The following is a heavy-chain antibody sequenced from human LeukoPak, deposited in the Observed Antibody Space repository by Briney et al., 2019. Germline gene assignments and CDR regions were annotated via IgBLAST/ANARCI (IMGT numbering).Heavy chain of an antibody. CDR3: ARDASMILDY. CDR2: IYYSGST. Sequence: SETLSLTCTVSCGSINSYFWRWIRQPPGKGLEWIGYIYYSGSTNYNPSLKSRVTISVDTSKNQFSLQLRSGTATDTAVYYCARDASMILDYWGQGILVTVSS. V-gene: IGHV4-59*12. J-gene: IGHJ4*02. CDR1: CGSINSYF. D-gene: IGHD3-16*01.